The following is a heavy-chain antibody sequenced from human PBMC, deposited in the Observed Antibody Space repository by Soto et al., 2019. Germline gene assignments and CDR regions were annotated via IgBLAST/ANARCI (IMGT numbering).Heavy chain of an antibody. J-gene: IGHJ4*02. V-gene: IGHV1-18*01. CDR1: GYTFTSYC. Sequence: ASVKVSCKASGYTFTSYCISWVRQAPGQGLEWMGWISAYNGNTNYAQKLQGRVTMTTDTSTSTAYMELRSLRSDDTAVYYCARSYFAGPSLYFDYWGQGTLVTVSS. D-gene: IGHD6-13*01. CDR2: ISAYNGNT. CDR3: ARSYFAGPSLYFDY.